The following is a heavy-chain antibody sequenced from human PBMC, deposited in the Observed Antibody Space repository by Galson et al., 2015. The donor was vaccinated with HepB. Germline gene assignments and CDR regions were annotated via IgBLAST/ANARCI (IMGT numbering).Heavy chain of an antibody. Sequence: SLRLSCAASGFTFSNAWMSWVRQAPGKGLEWVGRIKSKTDGGTTDYAAPVKGRFTISRDDSKNTLYLQMNSLKTEDTAVYYCTTTLDYVDVDVWGKGTTVTVSS. V-gene: IGHV3-15*01. CDR2: IKSKTDGGTT. CDR3: TTTLDYVDVDV. CDR1: GFTFSNAW. D-gene: IGHD4-17*01. J-gene: IGHJ6*04.